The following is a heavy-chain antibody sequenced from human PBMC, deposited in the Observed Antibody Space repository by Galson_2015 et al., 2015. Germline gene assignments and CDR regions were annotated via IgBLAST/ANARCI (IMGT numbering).Heavy chain of an antibody. J-gene: IGHJ4*02. CDR3: ARPHFGQSDY. V-gene: IGHV5-51*01. D-gene: IGHD2/OR15-2a*01. Sequence: QSGAEVKKPGESLTISCKGSGYSFPNYWIGWVRQMPGKGLEWMGIINPGDSNTKYNPSFRGQVTISADTSISTAYLRWNSLKASDTAMYYCARPHFGQSDYWGQGTLVTVSS. CDR1: GYSFPNYW. CDR2: INPGDSNT.